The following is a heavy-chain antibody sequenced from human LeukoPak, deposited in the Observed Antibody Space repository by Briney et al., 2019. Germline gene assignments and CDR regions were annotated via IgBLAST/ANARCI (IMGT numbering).Heavy chain of an antibody. CDR2: ISGSGGST. CDR1: GFTFSSYA. CDR3: AKYARVVPAARTYYMDV. J-gene: IGHJ6*03. V-gene: IGHV3-23*01. Sequence: GGSLRLSCAASGFTFSSYAMSWVRQAPGKGLEWVSAISGSGGSTYYADSEKGRFTISRDNSKNTLYLQMNSLRAEDTAVYYCAKYARVVPAARTYYMDVWGKGTTVTVSS. D-gene: IGHD2-2*01.